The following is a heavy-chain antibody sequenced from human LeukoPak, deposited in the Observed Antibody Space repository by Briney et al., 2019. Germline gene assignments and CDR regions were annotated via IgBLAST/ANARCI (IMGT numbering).Heavy chain of an antibody. D-gene: IGHD1-26*01. V-gene: IGHV3-53*01. J-gene: IGHJ5*02. CDR3: ARKEHWFDP. CDR1: GFSVNNNY. Sequence: PGGSLRLSCAASGFSVNNNYMSWVRQAPGKGLEWVSVIYSGGNTYYADSVKGRFTISRDNAKNSLYLQMNSLRAEDTAVYYCARKEHWFDPWGQGTLVTVSS. CDR2: IYSGGNT.